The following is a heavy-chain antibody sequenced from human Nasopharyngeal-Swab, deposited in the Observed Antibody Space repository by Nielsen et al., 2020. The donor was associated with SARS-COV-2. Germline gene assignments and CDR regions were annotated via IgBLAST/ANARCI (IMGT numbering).Heavy chain of an antibody. V-gene: IGHV4-61*08. CDR1: GGSISSGGYY. D-gene: IGHD3-3*01. Sequence: SETLSLTCTVSGGSISSGGYYWSWIRQHPGKGLEWIGYIYYSGSTNYNPSLKSRLTISVDTSKNQFSLKLSSVTAADTAVYYCARTATPLDFWAYGMDVWGQGTTVTVSS. CDR2: IYYSGST. J-gene: IGHJ6*02. CDR3: ARTATPLDFWAYGMDV.